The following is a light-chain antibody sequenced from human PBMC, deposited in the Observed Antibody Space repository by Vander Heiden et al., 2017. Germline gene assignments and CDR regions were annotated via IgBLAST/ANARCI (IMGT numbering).Light chain of an antibody. J-gene: IGLJ2*01. Sequence: SYVLTQPPSVSVAPGQTATITCEGNNIGSKSVHWYQQKPGQAPVLAVFDHRDRPSGIPERFPVSKSGNTATLTISRVEAGDEADYYCQVWDSTSDHVVFGGGTKL. CDR1: NIGSKS. V-gene: IGLV3-21*02. CDR3: QVWDSTSDHVV. CDR2: DHR.